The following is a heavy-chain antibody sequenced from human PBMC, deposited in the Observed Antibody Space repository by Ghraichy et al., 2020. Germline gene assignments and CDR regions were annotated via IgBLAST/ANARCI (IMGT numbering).Heavy chain of an antibody. D-gene: IGHD6-13*01. CDR2: INHSGST. J-gene: IGHJ4*02. CDR1: GGSFSGYY. Sequence: SETLSLPCAVYGGSFSGYYWSWIRQPPGKGLEWIGEINHSGSTNYNPSLKSRVTISVDTSKYQFSLKLSSVTAAYTAVYYCARVSSWEHIDYWGQGTLVTVSS. V-gene: IGHV4-34*01. CDR3: ARVSSWEHIDY.